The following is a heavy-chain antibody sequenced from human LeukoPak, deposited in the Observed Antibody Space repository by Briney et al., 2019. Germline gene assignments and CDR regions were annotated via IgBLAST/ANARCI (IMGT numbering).Heavy chain of an antibody. CDR3: ARGGSGWRFDY. Sequence: SETLSLTCTVSGASISSYYWSWIRQPAGKGLEWIGRIYSSGSTNYNPSLKSRVTMSLDTSKNQFSLELRSVTAADTAVYHCARGGSGWRFDYWGQGTPVTVSS. D-gene: IGHD6-19*01. CDR2: IYSSGST. CDR1: GASISSYY. J-gene: IGHJ4*02. V-gene: IGHV4-4*07.